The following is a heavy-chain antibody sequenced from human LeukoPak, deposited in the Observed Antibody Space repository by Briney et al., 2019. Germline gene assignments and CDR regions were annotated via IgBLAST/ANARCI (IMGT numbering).Heavy chain of an antibody. CDR1: GGSISSSSYY. CDR3: ARDTRLQFDY. Sequence: SETLSLTCTVSGGSISSSSYYWGWIRQPPGKGLEWIGSIYYSGSTYYNPSLKSRVTISVDTSKNQFSLKLSSVTAADTAVYYCARDTRLQFDYWGQGTLVTVSS. V-gene: IGHV4-39*07. J-gene: IGHJ4*02. CDR2: IYYSGST. D-gene: IGHD4-11*01.